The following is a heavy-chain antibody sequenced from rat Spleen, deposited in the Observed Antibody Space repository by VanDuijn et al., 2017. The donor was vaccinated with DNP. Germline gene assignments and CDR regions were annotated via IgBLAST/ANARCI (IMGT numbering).Heavy chain of an antibody. J-gene: IGHJ3*01. CDR2: ISTGGGNT. V-gene: IGHV5S13*01. Sequence: EVQLVESGGGLVQPGRSLKLSCAASGFSFSDYGMAWVRQAPTKGLEWVASISTGGGNTYYRDSVKGRFTISRDNAKNTLYLQMNSLRSEDTATYYCARGDYRDSYAPNWFAYWGQGTLVTVSS. D-gene: IGHD1-12*01. CDR1: GFSFSDYG. CDR3: ARGDYRDSYAPNWFAY.